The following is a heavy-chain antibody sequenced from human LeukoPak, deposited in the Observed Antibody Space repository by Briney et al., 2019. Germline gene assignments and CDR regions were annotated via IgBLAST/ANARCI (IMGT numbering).Heavy chain of an antibody. CDR3: ARATSIAVAGRGLDDAFDI. CDR2: IYYSGST. CDR1: GGSISSYY. V-gene: IGHV4-59*01. D-gene: IGHD6-19*01. Sequence: SETLSLTCTVSGGSISSYYWSWIRQPPGKGLEWIGYIYYSGSTNYNPSLKSRVTISVDTSKNQFSLKLSSVTAADTAVYCCARATSIAVAGRGLDDAFDIWGQGTMVTVSS. J-gene: IGHJ3*02.